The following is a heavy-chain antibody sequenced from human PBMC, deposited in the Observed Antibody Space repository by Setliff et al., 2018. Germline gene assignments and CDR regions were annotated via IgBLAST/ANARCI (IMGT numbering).Heavy chain of an antibody. V-gene: IGHV3-23*01. CDR1: GFTFSSYA. D-gene: IGHD6-19*01. CDR3: AKDVGLGSGWSYFDY. J-gene: IGHJ4*02. Sequence: PGGSLRLSCAASGFTFSSYAMSWVRQAPGKGLEWVSGLNDVGHNTYYADSVKGRFTISRDNSRNTLYLQMDSLRADDTAVYFCAKDVGLGSGWSYFDYWGQGALVTVSS. CDR2: LNDVGHNT.